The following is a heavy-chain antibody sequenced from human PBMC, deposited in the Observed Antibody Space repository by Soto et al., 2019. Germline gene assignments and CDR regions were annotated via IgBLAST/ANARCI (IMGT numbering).Heavy chain of an antibody. Sequence: SETLSLTCTVSGGSISSYYWSWIRQPPWKGLEWIGYIYYSGSTNYNPSLKSRVTISVDTSKNQFSLKLSSVTAADTAVYYCARQRVVRGVIPFDIWGQGTMVTVS. J-gene: IGHJ3*02. V-gene: IGHV4-59*08. CDR3: ARQRVVRGVIPFDI. CDR1: GGSISSYY. D-gene: IGHD3-10*01. CDR2: IYYSGST.